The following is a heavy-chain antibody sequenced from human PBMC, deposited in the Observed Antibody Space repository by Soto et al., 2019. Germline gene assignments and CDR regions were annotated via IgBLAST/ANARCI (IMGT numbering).Heavy chain of an antibody. V-gene: IGHV4-38-2*02. CDR2: VHYSGNT. CDR1: GYSISSGYH. Sequence: SETLSLTGTVSGYSISSGYHWAWIRQPPGKGLEWLGSVHYSGNTYYNPSLKSRLTISVDKSKNQFSLNLSSVTAADTAVYYCARQDRVVAEGRWFDPWGQGTLDTVS. D-gene: IGHD2-15*01. CDR3: ARQDRVVAEGRWFDP. J-gene: IGHJ5*02.